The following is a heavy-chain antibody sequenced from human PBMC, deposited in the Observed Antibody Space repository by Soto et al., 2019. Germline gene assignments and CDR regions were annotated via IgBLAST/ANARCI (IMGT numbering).Heavy chain of an antibody. J-gene: IGHJ4*02. Sequence: QVRLGQSGSEVKKPGSSVKVSCKPSGGPFDNYGFSWVRQAPGQGLEWMGGIIPVFGRTHYAQKFQGRVTISADESTTTTYMELSGLTSDDTGVYFCASVQQWLVRGYWDDWGLGTIVTVSS. V-gene: IGHV1-69*01. D-gene: IGHD6-19*01. CDR2: IIPVFGRT. CDR1: GGPFDNYG. CDR3: ASVQQWLVRGYWDD.